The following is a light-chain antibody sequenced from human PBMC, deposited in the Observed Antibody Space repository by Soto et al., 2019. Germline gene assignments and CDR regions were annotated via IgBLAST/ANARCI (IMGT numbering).Light chain of an antibody. CDR2: GAS. Sequence: EIVLTQYPGTLSLSPGERATLSCRASQSVSSNYLAWYQQKPGQAPRLLIYGASSRATGIPDRFSGSGYGTDFTLTISRLAPEYFSVYYCQQYGSSRTFGQGTQLEIK. J-gene: IGKJ5*01. V-gene: IGKV3-20*01. CDR3: QQYGSSRT. CDR1: QSVSSNY.